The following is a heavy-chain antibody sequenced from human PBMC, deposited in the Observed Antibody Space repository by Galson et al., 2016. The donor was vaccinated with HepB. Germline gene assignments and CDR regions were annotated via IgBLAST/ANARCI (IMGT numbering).Heavy chain of an antibody. V-gene: IGHV3-23*01. Sequence: SLRLSCAASGLTVSSTYMTWVRQAPGKGLQWVSSSLTNNGRIYSADSVKGRFTISRDVSKNTLYLQMNSLRADDTAIYYCAKEPVAGTGRWFDPWGQGTLVTVSS. CDR1: GLTVSSTY. J-gene: IGHJ5*02. D-gene: IGHD6-19*01. CDR2: SLTNNGRI. CDR3: AKEPVAGTGRWFDP.